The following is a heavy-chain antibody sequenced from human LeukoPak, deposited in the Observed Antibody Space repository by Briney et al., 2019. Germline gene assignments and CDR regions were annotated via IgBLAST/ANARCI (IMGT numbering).Heavy chain of an antibody. J-gene: IGHJ3*02. V-gene: IGHV1-2*06. CDR3: ARDRVYGYYYDSSGYSVYAFDI. Sequence: ASVKVSCKASGYTFTGYYMHWVRQAPGQGLEWMGRINPNSGGTNYAQKFQGRVTMTRDTSINTAYMELSRLRSDDTAVYYCARDRVYGYYYDSSGYSVYAFDIWGQGTMVTVSS. CDR2: INPNSGGT. D-gene: IGHD3-22*01. CDR1: GYTFTGYY.